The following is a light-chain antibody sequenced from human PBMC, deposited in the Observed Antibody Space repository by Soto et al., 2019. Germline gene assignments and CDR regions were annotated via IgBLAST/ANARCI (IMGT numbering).Light chain of an antibody. CDR3: SSYRSSSTPGWV. J-gene: IGLJ3*02. Sequence: QSALTQPASVSGSPGQSITISCTGTSSDVGGYNYVSWYQQHPGKAPKLMIYEVSNRPSGVSNRFSGSKSGNTASLTISGLQAEDEADYYCSSYRSSSTPGWVFGGETKLTVL. V-gene: IGLV2-14*01. CDR2: EVS. CDR1: SSDVGGYNY.